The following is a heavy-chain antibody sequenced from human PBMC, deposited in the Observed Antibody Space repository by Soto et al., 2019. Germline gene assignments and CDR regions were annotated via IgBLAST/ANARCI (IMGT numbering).Heavy chain of an antibody. J-gene: IGHJ4*02. CDR3: ARGLPAGDGYYFDY. Sequence: ASVKVSCKASGYTFTSYAIHWVRQAPGQRLEWMGWINPGNGKTIYSQKFQGRVTIIRDTSADTAYVELSSLSSEDTAVYKCARGLPAGDGYYFDYWGQGTLVTVSS. CDR1: GYTFTSYA. CDR2: INPGNGKT. D-gene: IGHD2-2*01. V-gene: IGHV1-3*01.